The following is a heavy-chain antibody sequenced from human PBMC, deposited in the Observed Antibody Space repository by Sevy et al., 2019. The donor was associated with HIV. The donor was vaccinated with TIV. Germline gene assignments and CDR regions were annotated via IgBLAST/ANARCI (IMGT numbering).Heavy chain of an antibody. CDR1: GFTFSSYA. CDR2: ITGLGGTT. J-gene: IGHJ4*02. Sequence: GGSLRLSCAASGFTFSSYAMTWVRQAPGKGLEWVSSITGLGGTTYYTDSAKGRFTISRDNSKNTLSLQMDSLRAADTDIYYCAKGNDAYYYVYWGQGTLLTVSS. V-gene: IGHV3-23*01. CDR3: AKGNDAYYYVY. D-gene: IGHD3-16*01.